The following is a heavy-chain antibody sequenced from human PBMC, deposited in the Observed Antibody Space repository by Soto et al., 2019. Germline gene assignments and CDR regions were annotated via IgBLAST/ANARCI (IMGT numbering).Heavy chain of an antibody. CDR1: GGSFSGYY. CDR2: INHSGST. J-gene: IGHJ6*02. D-gene: IGHD6-25*01. CDR3: ARRVLTGYHNDGLDV. V-gene: IGHV4-34*01. Sequence: QVQLQQWGAGLLKPSETLSLTCAVSGGSFSGYYWNWIRQSPGKGLEWIGEINHSGSTHYNPSLKSRISMSADTSKNQVSLKLNSVTAADTSVYYCARRVLTGYHNDGLDVWGQGTTVTVSS.